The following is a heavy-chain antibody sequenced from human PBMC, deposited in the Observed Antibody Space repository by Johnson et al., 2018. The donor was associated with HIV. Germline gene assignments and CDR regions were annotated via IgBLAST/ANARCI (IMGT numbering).Heavy chain of an antibody. J-gene: IGHJ3*02. CDR2: ISSSGSTI. CDR3: ARGLGITMVRGLDAFDI. CDR1: GFTFSSYE. D-gene: IGHD3-10*01. V-gene: IGHV3-48*03. Sequence: VQLVESGGGLVQPGGSLRLSCAASGFTFSSYEINWVRQAPGKGLEWVSYISSSGSTIYYADSVKGRFTISRDNAKNSLYLQMNSLRAEDTAVYYCARGLGITMVRGLDAFDIWGQGTMVTVSS.